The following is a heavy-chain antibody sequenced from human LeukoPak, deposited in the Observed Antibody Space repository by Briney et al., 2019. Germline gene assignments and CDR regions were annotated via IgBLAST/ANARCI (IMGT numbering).Heavy chain of an antibody. CDR3: TRDRPTGYSSSWPYYLDY. CDR2: IYYSGST. Sequence: SETLSLTCTVSGGSISSYYWSWIRQPPGKGLEWIGYIYYSGSTNYNPSLKSRVTISVDTSKNQFSLKLSSVTAADTAVYYCTRDRPTGYSSSWPYYLDYWGQGTLVTVSS. V-gene: IGHV4-59*01. J-gene: IGHJ4*02. CDR1: GGSISSYY. D-gene: IGHD6-13*01.